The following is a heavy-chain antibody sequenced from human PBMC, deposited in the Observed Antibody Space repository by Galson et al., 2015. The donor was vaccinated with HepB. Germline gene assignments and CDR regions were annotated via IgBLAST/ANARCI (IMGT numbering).Heavy chain of an antibody. V-gene: IGHV3-21*01. J-gene: IGHJ4*02. CDR3: AREGCSSTSCYVDY. CDR1: GFTFSSYS. CDR2: ISSSSSYI. Sequence: SLRLSCAASGFTFSSYSMNWVRQAPGKGLEWVSSISSSSSYIYYADSVKGRFTISRDNAKNSLYLQMNSLRAEDTAVYYCAREGCSSTSCYVDYWGQGTLVTVSS. D-gene: IGHD2-2*01.